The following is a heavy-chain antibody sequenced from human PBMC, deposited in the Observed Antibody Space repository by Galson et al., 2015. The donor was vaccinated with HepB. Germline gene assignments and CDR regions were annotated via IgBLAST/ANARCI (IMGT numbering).Heavy chain of an antibody. J-gene: IGHJ6*02. D-gene: IGHD6-13*01. CDR1: GFTVSSNY. V-gene: IGHV3-53*01. CDR2: IYSGGST. CDR3: ARDIAVGEQQLGYYYYYGMDV. Sequence: SLRLSCAASGFTVSSNYMSWVRQAPGKGLEWVSVIYSGGSTYYADSVKGRFTISRDNSKNTLYLQMNSLRAEDTAVYYCARDIAVGEQQLGYYYYYGMDVWGQGTTVTVSS.